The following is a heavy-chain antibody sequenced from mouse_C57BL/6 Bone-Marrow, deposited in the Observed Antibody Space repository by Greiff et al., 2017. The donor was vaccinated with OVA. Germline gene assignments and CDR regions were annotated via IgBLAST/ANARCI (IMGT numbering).Heavy chain of an antibody. CDR2: IDPENGDT. J-gene: IGHJ2*01. CDR3: TPGDDGYYDY. Sequence: VQLQQSGAELVRPGASVKLSCTASGFNIKDDYMHWVKQRPEQGLEWIGWIDPENGDTEYASKFQGKATITADTSSNTAYLQLSSLTSEDTAVYYCTPGDDGYYDYWGQGTTLTVSS. D-gene: IGHD2-3*01. CDR1: GFNIKDDY. V-gene: IGHV14-4*01.